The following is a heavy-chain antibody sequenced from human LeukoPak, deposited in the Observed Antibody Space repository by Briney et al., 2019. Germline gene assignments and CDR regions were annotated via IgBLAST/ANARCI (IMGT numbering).Heavy chain of an antibody. CDR3: ASLRSGIDY. D-gene: IGHD6-25*01. Sequence: PSETLSLTCTVSGGSISSSSYYWGWIRQPPGKGLEWIGSIYYTGSTYYNPSLKSRVTMSVDTSKNQFSLKMSSVTAADTAVYYCASLRSGIDYWGQGTLVTVSS. V-gene: IGHV4-39*07. J-gene: IGHJ4*02. CDR2: IYYTGST. CDR1: GGSISSSSYY.